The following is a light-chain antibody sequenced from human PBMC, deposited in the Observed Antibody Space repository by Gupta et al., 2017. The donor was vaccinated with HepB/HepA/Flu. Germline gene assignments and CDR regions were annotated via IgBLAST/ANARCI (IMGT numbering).Light chain of an antibody. CDR1: PGNIANND. CDR3: QSYDSGSHMV. V-gene: IGLV6-57*03. CDR2: EDA. J-gene: IGLJ2*01. Sequence: FMLSQPRSVSWSPGTTINISCPRSPGNIANNDVQWYPRRPGRAPTTVIYEDAKRPSGGPVRFSGTIDISSNSASLPLSXMQTEDXADYFCQSYDSGSHMVFGGGTKLTXL.